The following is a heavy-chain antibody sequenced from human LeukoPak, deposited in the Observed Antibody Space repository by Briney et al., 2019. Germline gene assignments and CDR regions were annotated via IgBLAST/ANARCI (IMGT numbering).Heavy chain of an antibody. CDR3: AREGSPFDFDY. J-gene: IGHJ4*02. V-gene: IGHV3-21*01. CDR2: ISSSSRYI. Sequence: GGSLRLSCAASGFTFSRYSMNWVRQAPGKGLEWVSSISSSSRYIYYADSVKGRVTISRDNAKNSLYLQMNSLRAEDTTVYYCAREGSPFDFDYWGQGTLVTVSS. CDR1: GFTFSRYS.